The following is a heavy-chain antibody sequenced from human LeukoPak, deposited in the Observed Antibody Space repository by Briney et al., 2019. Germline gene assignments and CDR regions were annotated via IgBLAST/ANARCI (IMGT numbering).Heavy chain of an antibody. CDR2: ISSSSSYI. Sequence: GGSLRLSCAASGFTFSSYSMNWVRQAPGKGLEWVSSISSSSSYIYYADSVKGRFTISRDNAKNSLYLQMNSLRAEDTAVYYCARDLKQWLVSLDYWGQGTLVTVSS. D-gene: IGHD6-19*01. J-gene: IGHJ4*02. CDR1: GFTFSSYS. V-gene: IGHV3-21*01. CDR3: ARDLKQWLVSLDY.